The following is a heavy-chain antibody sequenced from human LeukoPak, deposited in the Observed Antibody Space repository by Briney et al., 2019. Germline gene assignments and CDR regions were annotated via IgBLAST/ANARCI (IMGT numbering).Heavy chain of an antibody. V-gene: IGHV1-2*02. Sequence: ASVKVSCKASGYTFTGYYMHWVLQAPGQGLEWMGWINPNSGGTNYAQKFQGRVTMTRDTSISTAYMELSRLRSDDTAVYYCARDHSYGYGFFDYWGQGTLVTVSS. CDR3: ARDHSYGYGFFDY. J-gene: IGHJ4*02. D-gene: IGHD5-18*01. CDR1: GYTFTGYY. CDR2: INPNSGGT.